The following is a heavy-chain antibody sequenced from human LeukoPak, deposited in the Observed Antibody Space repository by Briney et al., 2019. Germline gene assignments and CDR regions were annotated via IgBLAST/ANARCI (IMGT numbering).Heavy chain of an antibody. V-gene: IGHV5-51*01. CDR2: IYPGDSDP. Sequence: GESLKISCKGSGYRFTSYWIGWVRQMPGKGLEWMGIIYPGDSDPRYSPSFQGQVTISADKSISTAYLQWSSLKASDTAMYYCARHRRGYYYDSSGYIIAPDYWGQGTLVTVSS. D-gene: IGHD3-22*01. CDR1: GYRFTSYW. J-gene: IGHJ4*02. CDR3: ARHRRGYYYDSSGYIIAPDY.